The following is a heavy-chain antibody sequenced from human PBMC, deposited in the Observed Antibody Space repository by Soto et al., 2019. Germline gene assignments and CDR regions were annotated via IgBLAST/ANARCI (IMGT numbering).Heavy chain of an antibody. CDR1: GFTFRSYG. J-gene: IGHJ6*04. CDR2: ISYDGSNK. V-gene: IGHV3-30*18. CDR3: AKFVRSTDLDV. D-gene: IGHD2-8*01. Sequence: PGGSLRLSCAASGFTFRSYGMHWVRQAPGKGLEWVAVISYDGSNKYYADSVKGRFTISRDNSKNTLYLQMNSLRAEDTAVYYCAKFVRSTDLDVWGKGTTVTVSS.